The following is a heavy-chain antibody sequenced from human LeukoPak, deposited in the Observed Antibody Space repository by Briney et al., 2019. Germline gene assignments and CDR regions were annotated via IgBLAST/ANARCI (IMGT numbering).Heavy chain of an antibody. V-gene: IGHV4-59*11. J-gene: IGHJ4*02. D-gene: IGHD3-16*01. CDR1: GGSLSSHY. Sequence: SETLSLTCTVSGGSLSSHYWSWIRQPPGKGLEWIGYSSDTGNTNSSPSLQRRVVISVDTSRNQFSLILRSVTAADTAVYYCARIGHPFSDPFDSWGQGALVTVSS. CDR3: ARIGHPFSDPFDS. CDR2: SSDTGNT.